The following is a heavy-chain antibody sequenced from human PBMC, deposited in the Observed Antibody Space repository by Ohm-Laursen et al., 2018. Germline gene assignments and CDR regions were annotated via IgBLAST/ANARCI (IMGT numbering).Heavy chain of an antibody. J-gene: IGHJ4*02. CDR2: IFYTGST. V-gene: IGHV4-59*02. CDR1: GGSVRNYY. Sequence: GTLSLTCTVSGGSVRNYYWSWIRQTPGGELEWIGYIFYTGSTHYNPSLNSRVTMSVDTSKNQFSLKLSSVTAADTAVYYCATFGGVPGWGQGTLVTVSS. D-gene: IGHD3-16*01. CDR3: ATFGGVPG.